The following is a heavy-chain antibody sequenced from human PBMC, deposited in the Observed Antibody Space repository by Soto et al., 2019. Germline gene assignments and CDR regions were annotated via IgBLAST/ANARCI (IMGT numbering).Heavy chain of an antibody. V-gene: IGHV3-30*18. CDR1: VFTFNSYG. CDR2: ISYDGGNA. J-gene: IGHJ5*02. Sequence: VGSLRLSCAASVFTFNSYGMHCVRQAPGKGLEWVAFISYDGGNAYYTDSVKGRFTISRDNSKNTVFLQMNSLRAEDTAVYFCAKSLAVAAGWFDPWGQGALVTVSS. D-gene: IGHD6-19*01. CDR3: AKSLAVAAGWFDP.